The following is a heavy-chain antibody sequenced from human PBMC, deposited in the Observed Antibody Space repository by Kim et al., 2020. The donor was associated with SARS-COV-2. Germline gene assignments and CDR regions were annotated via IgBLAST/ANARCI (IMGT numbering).Heavy chain of an antibody. CDR3: AKEGRQPTFDY. D-gene: IGHD1-26*01. Sequence: YYADSVKGRFTISRDNSKNTLYLQMNSLRAEDTAVYYCAKEGRQPTFDYWGQGTLVTVSS. V-gene: IGHV3-23*01. J-gene: IGHJ4*02.